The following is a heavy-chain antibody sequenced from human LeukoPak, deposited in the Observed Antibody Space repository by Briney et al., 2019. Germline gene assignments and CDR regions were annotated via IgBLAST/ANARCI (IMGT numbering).Heavy chain of an antibody. D-gene: IGHD3-3*01. Sequence: ASVKVSCKASGYTFTSSDFNWVRQATGQGLEWMGWISAYNGNTNYAQKLQGRVTMTTDTSTSTAYMELRSLRSDDTAVYYCARVRLGRFLEWLSPYYYYYGMDVWGQGTTVTVSS. CDR2: ISAYNGNT. CDR3: ARVRLGRFLEWLSPYYYYYGMDV. CDR1: GYTFTSSD. J-gene: IGHJ6*02. V-gene: IGHV1-18*01.